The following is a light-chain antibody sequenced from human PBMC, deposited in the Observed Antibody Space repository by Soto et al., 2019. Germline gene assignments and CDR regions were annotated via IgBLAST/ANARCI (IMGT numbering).Light chain of an antibody. J-gene: IGKJ5*01. CDR2: DAS. CDR3: QQRDAWPPIT. Sequence: EIVLTQSPATLSLSPGERATLSCRASRSVRSYLAWYQQKPGQAPRLLIYDASNRAAGIPARFSGSGSETDFPLTISNLEPEDFAVYYCQQRDAWPPITFGQGTRLEIK. V-gene: IGKV3-11*01. CDR1: RSVRSY.